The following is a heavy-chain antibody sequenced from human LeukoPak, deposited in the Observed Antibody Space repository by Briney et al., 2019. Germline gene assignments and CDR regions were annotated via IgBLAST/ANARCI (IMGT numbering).Heavy chain of an antibody. V-gene: IGHV4-39*07. CDR2: IYYSGST. CDR3: ARDGVATISY. J-gene: IGHJ4*02. D-gene: IGHD5-24*01. Sequence: PSETLSLTCTVSGGSISSSSYYWGWIRQPPGKGLEWIGSIYYSGSTYYNPSLKSRVTISVDTSKNQFSLKLGSVTAADTAVYYCARDGVATISYWGQGTLVTVSS. CDR1: GGSISSSSYY.